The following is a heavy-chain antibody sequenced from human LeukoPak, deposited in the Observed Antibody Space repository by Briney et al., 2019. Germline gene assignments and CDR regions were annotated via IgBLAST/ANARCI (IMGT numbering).Heavy chain of an antibody. CDR1: GGSISSHY. Sequence: PSETLSLTCTVSGGSISSHYWSWIRQPPGKGLEWIGYIYYSGSTNYNPSLKSRVTISVDTSKNQFPLKLSSVTAADTAVYYCARDYSGFDYWGQGTLVTVSS. D-gene: IGHD1-26*01. CDR2: IYYSGST. J-gene: IGHJ4*02. V-gene: IGHV4-59*11. CDR3: ARDYSGFDY.